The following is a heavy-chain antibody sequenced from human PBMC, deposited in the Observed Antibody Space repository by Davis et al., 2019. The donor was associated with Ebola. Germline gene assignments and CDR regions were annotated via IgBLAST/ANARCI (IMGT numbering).Heavy chain of an antibody. CDR3: ARSVVVVPAAIVGYFYYYMDV. V-gene: IGHV4-34*01. D-gene: IGHD2-2*01. CDR1: GGSFSGYY. Sequence: MPSETLSLTCAVYGGSFSGYYWSWIRQPPGKGLEWIGEINHSGSTNYNPSLKSRVTISVDTSKNQFSLKLSSVTAADTAVYYCARSVVVVPAAIVGYFYYYMDVWGKGTTVTVSS. CDR2: INHSGST. J-gene: IGHJ6*03.